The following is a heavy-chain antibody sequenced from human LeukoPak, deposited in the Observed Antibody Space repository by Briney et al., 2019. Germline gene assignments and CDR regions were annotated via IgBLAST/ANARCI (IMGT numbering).Heavy chain of an antibody. V-gene: IGHV3-7*01. CDR2: INKDGGEK. J-gene: IGHJ4*02. Sequence: GGSLRLSCAASGFTFSSYWMSWVRQAPGKGLEWVANINKDGGEKYYVDSVKGRFTISRDNAKNSLYLQMNSLRAEDTAVYYCARELYYDFWSGYSGYFDYWGQGTLVTVSS. D-gene: IGHD3-3*01. CDR1: GFTFSSYW. CDR3: ARELYYDFWSGYSGYFDY.